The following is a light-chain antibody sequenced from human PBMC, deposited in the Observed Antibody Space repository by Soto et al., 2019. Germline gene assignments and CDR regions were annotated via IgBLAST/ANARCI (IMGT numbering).Light chain of an antibody. Sequence: EIVLTQSPGTLSLSPGEGATLSCRASQSVSSSYLAWYQQKPGQPPRRLIYGASTRATGTPARFSGSGSGTEFTLTISSLQSEDFALYYCQQYNKWPLITFGQGTRLEIK. V-gene: IGKV3D-15*01. CDR1: QSVSSSY. CDR2: GAS. CDR3: QQYNKWPLIT. J-gene: IGKJ5*01.